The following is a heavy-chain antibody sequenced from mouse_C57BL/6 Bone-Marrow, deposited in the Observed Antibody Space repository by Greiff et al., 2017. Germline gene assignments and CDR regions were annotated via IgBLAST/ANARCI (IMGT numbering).Heavy chain of an antibody. Sequence: VKLQESGAELVRPGTSVKVSCKASGYAFTHYLIEWVKQRPGQGLEWIGVINPGSGGTNYNEKFKGKATLTADKSSSTAYMQLSSLTSEDSAVYFCARDYGLCFDYWGQGTTLTVSS. CDR1: GYAFTHYL. CDR3: ARDYGLCFDY. CDR2: INPGSGGT. J-gene: IGHJ2*01. D-gene: IGHD1-1*02. V-gene: IGHV1-54*01.